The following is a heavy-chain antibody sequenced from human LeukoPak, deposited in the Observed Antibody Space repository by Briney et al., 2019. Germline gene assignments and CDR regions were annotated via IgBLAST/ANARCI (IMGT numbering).Heavy chain of an antibody. V-gene: IGHV3-21*01. CDR3: ARDLYWNYGRYYYYYMDV. Sequence: GGSLRLSCAASGFTFSSYSMNWVRQAPGKGLEWVSSISSSSSYIYYADSVKGRFTISRDNAKNSLYLQMNSLRAEDTAVYYCARDLYWNYGRYYYYYMDVWGKGTTVTVSS. J-gene: IGHJ6*03. CDR1: GFTFSSYS. CDR2: ISSSSSYI. D-gene: IGHD1-7*01.